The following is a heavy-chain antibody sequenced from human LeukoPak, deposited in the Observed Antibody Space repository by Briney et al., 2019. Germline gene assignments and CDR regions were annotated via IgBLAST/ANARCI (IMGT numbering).Heavy chain of an antibody. J-gene: IGHJ6*02. CDR3: ASMTTYYYGMDV. D-gene: IGHD4-11*01. V-gene: IGHV3-48*03. CDR2: ISSSGSTI. Sequence: GGSLRLSCAASGFTFSSYEMNWVRQAPGKGLEWVSYISSSGSTIYYADSVKGRFTISRDNAKNSLYLQMNSLRAEDTAVYYCASMTTYYYGMDVWGRGTTVTVSS. CDR1: GFTFSSYE.